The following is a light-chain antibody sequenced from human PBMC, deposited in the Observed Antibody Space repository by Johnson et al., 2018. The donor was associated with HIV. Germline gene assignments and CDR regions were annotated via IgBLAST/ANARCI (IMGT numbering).Light chain of an antibody. J-gene: IGLJ1*01. Sequence: QSVLTQPPSVSAAPGQKVTISCSGSSSNIGNNYVSWYQQLPGTAPKLLIYDNNKRPSGIPDRFSGSKSGTSVTLGITGLQTGDEADYYCATWDSSLSALYCFGTGTKVTVL. CDR1: SSNIGNNY. CDR2: DNN. V-gene: IGLV1-51*01. CDR3: ATWDSSLSALYC.